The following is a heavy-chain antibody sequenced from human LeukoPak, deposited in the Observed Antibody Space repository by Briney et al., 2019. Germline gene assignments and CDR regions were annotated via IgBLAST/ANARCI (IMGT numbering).Heavy chain of an antibody. V-gene: IGHV1-18*04. Sequence: GASVKVSCKASGYIFTSYGISWVRQAPGQGLEWMGWNSAYNGNTNYAQKLQGRITMTTDTSTSTAYMELRSLRSDDTAVYYCAREEYSGYLTLGGHAFDIWGQGTMVTVSS. CDR1: GYIFTSYG. CDR3: AREEYSGYLTLGGHAFDI. CDR2: NSAYNGNT. D-gene: IGHD3-22*01. J-gene: IGHJ3*02.